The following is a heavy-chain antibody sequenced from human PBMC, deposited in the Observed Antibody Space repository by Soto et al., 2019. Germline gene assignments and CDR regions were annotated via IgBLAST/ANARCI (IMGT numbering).Heavy chain of an antibody. J-gene: IGHJ5*02. D-gene: IGHD2-2*01. CDR1: CGSISSGDYY. V-gene: IGHV4-30-4*01. CDR3: AGGRLGYCSSSSCYWFDP. CDR2: IFYSGST. Sequence: SETLSLTCTVSCGSISSGDYYWSWIRQPPGKGLEWVAYIFYSGSTYYNPSLKSRVTISVDTSKNQFSLKLSSVTAADTAVYYCAGGRLGYCSSSSCYWFDPWGQGTRVTVSS.